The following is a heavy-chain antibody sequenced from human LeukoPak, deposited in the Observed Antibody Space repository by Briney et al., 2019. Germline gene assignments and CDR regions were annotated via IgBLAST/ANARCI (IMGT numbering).Heavy chain of an antibody. CDR2: ITHSGST. V-gene: IGHV4-34*01. CDR3: ARFVVRGYCSSTSCPGFDY. CDR1: GGSFSGYY. D-gene: IGHD2-2*01. Sequence: SETLSLTCAVYGGSFSGYYWSWIRQPPGKGLEWIGEITHSGSTNYNPSLKSRVTISVDTSKNQFSLKLSSVTAADTAVYYCARFVVRGYCSSTSCPGFDYWGQGTLVTISS. J-gene: IGHJ4*02.